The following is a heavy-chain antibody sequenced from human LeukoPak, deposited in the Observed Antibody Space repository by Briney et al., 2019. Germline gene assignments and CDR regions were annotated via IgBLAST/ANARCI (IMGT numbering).Heavy chain of an antibody. J-gene: IGHJ4*02. D-gene: IGHD2-15*01. CDR2: ISYDGSNK. CDR3: ARDSGGSYYSFDY. Sequence: GGSLRLSCAASGFTFSSYAMHWVRQAPGKGLEWVAVISYDGSNKYYADSVKGRFTISRDNSKNTLYLQMNSLRAEDTAVYYCARDSGGSYYSFDYWGQGTLVTVSS. CDR1: GFTFSSYA. V-gene: IGHV3-30*14.